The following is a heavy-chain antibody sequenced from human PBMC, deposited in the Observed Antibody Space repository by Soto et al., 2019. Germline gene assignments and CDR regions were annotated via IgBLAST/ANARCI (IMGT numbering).Heavy chain of an antibody. J-gene: IGHJ2*01. CDR1: GASITSHY. V-gene: IGHV4-59*08. CDR2: IYYYSGST. Sequence: QVQLQESGPGLVKPAEALSLTCTVSGASITSHYWSWIRQPPGKGLEWLGYIYYYSGSTDYNPFLKSRLTMSVDTSKNQLSLRLNSVTDADTAVYYCARPVGIAPAVWDVDLWGRGVLVKVSS. D-gene: IGHD2-21*01. CDR3: ARPVGIAPAVWDVDL.